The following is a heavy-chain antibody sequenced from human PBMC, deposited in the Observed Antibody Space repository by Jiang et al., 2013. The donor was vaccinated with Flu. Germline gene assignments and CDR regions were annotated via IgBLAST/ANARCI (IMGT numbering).Heavy chain of an antibody. CDR1: GGSISSYY. CDR2: IYYSGST. D-gene: IGHD6-19*01. V-gene: IGHV4-59*08. CDR3: ARHDGWYSD. J-gene: IGHJ4*02. Sequence: GSGLVKPSETLSLTCTVSGGSISSYYWSWIRQPPGKGLEWIGYIYYSGSTDYNPSLKSRVTISIDTSKNQFSLRLSSVTAADTAVYYCARHDGWYSDWGQGTLVTVSS.